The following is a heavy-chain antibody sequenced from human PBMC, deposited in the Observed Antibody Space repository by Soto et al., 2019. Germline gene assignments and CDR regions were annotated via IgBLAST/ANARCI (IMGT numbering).Heavy chain of an antibody. CDR2: IKQDGSEK. D-gene: IGHD2-2*01. CDR1: GFTFSSYW. Sequence: ASLRPSCAASGFTFSSYWMTWVRQPAGKGLEWVANIKQDGSEKYYVDSVKGRFTISRDNAKKSLYLQMNSLRAEDTAVYYCVKYQQHYYYGMDVWGQGTTVTVSS. J-gene: IGHJ6*02. CDR3: VKYQQHYYYGMDV. V-gene: IGHV3-7*03.